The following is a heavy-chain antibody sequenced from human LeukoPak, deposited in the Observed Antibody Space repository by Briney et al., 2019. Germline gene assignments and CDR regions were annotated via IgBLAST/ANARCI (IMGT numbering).Heavy chain of an antibody. J-gene: IGHJ4*02. CDR1: GYSFTSYW. CDR3: ARHEGYSYDSDY. V-gene: IGHV5-10-1*01. CDR2: IDPSDSYT. Sequence: GESLKISCKGSGYSFTSYWISWVRQMPGKGLEWMGRIDPSDSYTNHSPSFQGHVTISADKSISTAYLQWSSLKASDTAMYYCARHEGYSYDSDYWGQGTLVTVSS. D-gene: IGHD5-18*01.